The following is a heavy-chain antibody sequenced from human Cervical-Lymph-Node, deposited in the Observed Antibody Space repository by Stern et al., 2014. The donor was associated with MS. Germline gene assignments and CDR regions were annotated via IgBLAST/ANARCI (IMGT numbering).Heavy chain of an antibody. CDR2: IHHSGTT. Sequence: QLQLQESGPGLVKPSGTLSLTCAVSGGSISNSNWWGWVRQTPEMGLEWIGEIHHSGTTNFSPALKSRVTMSVDKSKNQFSLEVKSVTAADTATYYCARVNSGYNWFDYWGKGALVTVSP. V-gene: IGHV4-4*02. CDR1: GGSISNSNW. CDR3: ARVNSGYNWFDY. D-gene: IGHD5-12*01. J-gene: IGHJ5*01.